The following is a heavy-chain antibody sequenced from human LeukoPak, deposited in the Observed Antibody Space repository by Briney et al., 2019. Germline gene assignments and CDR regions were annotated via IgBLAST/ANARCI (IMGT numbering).Heavy chain of an antibody. CDR3: ARDGSYPSYYYYGMDV. CDR1: GGSISSYY. V-gene: IGHV4-59*01. CDR2: IYYSGST. Sequence: SETLSLTCTVSGGSISSYYWSWIRQPPGKGLEWIGYIYYSGSTNYNPSLKSRVTISVDTSKNQFSLKLSSVTAADTAVYYCARDGSYPSYYYYGMDVWGQGATVTVSS. J-gene: IGHJ6*02. D-gene: IGHD1-26*01.